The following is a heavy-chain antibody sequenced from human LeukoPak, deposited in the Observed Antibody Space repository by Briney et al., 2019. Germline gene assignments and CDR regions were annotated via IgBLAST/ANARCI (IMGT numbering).Heavy chain of an antibody. J-gene: IGHJ5*01. D-gene: IGHD3-10*01. CDR2: ISYDGSNK. CDR3: ARRVGFYGSGSLNYFDP. V-gene: IGHV3-30*04. CDR1: GFTFSSYA. Sequence: GGSLRLSCAASGFTFSSYAMHWVRQAPGKGLEWVAVISYDGSNKYYADSAKGRFTISRDNSKNTLYLQMNSLRPEDTAVYYCARRVGFYGSGSLNYFDPWGQGILVSVSS.